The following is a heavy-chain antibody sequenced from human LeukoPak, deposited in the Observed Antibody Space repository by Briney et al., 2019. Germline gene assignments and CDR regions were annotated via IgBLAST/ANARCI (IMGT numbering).Heavy chain of an antibody. J-gene: IGHJ4*02. V-gene: IGHV1-18*01. CDR3: ARDVNTDGVHHDY. Sequence: ASVTVSCMASGYTFTSYGISWVRQAPGQGREWMGWINAYNGNTNYAQKFQDRVTMTTDTSTSTVYMELRSLRSDDTGIYYCARDVNTDGVHHDYWGQGTLVTVSS. D-gene: IGHD4-17*01. CDR2: INAYNGNT. CDR1: GYTFTSYG.